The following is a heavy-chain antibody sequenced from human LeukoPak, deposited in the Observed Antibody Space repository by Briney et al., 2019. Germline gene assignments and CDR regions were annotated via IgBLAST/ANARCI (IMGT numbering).Heavy chain of an antibody. V-gene: IGHV4-59*01. CDR3: ARPLSISYGGYFPNAFDI. CDR1: VGSISNYY. D-gene: IGHD4-23*01. Sequence: PSETLSLICNVSVGSISNYYWSWIRQSPGKGLEWIGYISYSGSTNYNPSLKSRVSISVDTSKNHFSLKLTSVTAADTAVYYCARPLSISYGGYFPNAFDIWGQGTMVTVSS. J-gene: IGHJ3*02. CDR2: ISYSGST.